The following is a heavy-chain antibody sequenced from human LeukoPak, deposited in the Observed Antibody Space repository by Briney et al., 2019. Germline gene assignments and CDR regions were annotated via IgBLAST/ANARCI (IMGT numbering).Heavy chain of an antibody. V-gene: IGHV3-74*01. CDR1: GFTFSAYL. CDR2: INGDGSST. D-gene: IGHD3-22*01. Sequence: GGSLRLSCAASGFTFSAYLMHWVRQAPGKGLVWVSRINGDGSSTSYADSVKGRFTISRDNAKNTLYLQMNSLRAEDTAVYYCARARDLDDSSGYSFDYWGQGILVTVSS. CDR3: ARARDLDDSSGYSFDY. J-gene: IGHJ4*02.